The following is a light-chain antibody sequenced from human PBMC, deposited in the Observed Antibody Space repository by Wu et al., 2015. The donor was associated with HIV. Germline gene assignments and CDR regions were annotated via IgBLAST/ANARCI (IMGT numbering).Light chain of an antibody. Sequence: EIVLTQSPGTLSLSPGERATLSCRASQIISNIYLAWYQQKLGQAPRLLIYAASSRATGIPDRFSGSGSGTDFTLTISRLEPEDFAVYYCQQYGSSPPWTFGQGTKVEI. V-gene: IGKV3-20*01. J-gene: IGKJ1*01. CDR1: QIISNIY. CDR3: QQYGSSPPWT. CDR2: AAS.